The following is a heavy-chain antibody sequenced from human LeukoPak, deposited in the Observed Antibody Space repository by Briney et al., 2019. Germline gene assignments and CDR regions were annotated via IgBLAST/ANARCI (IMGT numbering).Heavy chain of an antibody. CDR3: ALLYYDSSGYVVP. CDR1: GYTFTSYD. CDR2: MNPNSGNT. D-gene: IGHD3-22*01. J-gene: IGHJ5*02. Sequence: ASVKVSCKASGYTFTSYDINWVRQATGQGLEWMGWMNPNSGNTGYAQKFQGRVTMTRNTSISTAYMELSSLRSEDAAVYYCALLYYDSSGYVVPWGQGTLVTVSS. V-gene: IGHV1-8*01.